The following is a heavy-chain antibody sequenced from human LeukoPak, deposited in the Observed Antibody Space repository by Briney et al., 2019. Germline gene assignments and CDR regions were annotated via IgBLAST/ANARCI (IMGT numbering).Heavy chain of an antibody. V-gene: IGHV4-4*02. J-gene: IGHJ6*03. Sequence: PSGTLSLTCAIPGGSISSSTWWSWVRQPAGKGLDWMGRIYTSGSTNYNPSLKSRVTISVDTSKNQFSLKLSSVTAADTAVYYCARAAAGLRESGYYYYYYMDVWGKGTTVTVSS. CDR3: ARAAAGLRESGYYYYYYMDV. CDR2: IYTSGST. D-gene: IGHD6-13*01. CDR1: GGSISSSTW.